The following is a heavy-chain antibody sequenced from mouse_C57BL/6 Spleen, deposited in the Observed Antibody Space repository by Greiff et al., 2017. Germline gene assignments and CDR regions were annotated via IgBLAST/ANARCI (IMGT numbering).Heavy chain of an antibody. CDR3: AILYYGSSLFDY. Sequence: DVKLQESGGGLVKPGGSLKLSCAASGFTFSDYGMHWVRQAPEKGLEWVAYISSGSSTIYYADTVKGRFTISRDNAKNTLFLQMTSLRSEDTAMYYCAILYYGSSLFDYWGQGTTLTVSS. CDR2: ISSGSSTI. CDR1: GFTFSDYG. D-gene: IGHD1-1*01. V-gene: IGHV5-17*01. J-gene: IGHJ2*01.